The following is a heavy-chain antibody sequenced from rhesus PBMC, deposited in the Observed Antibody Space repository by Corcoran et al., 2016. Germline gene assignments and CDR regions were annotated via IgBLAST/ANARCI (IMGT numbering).Heavy chain of an antibody. CDR2: ISGSSGST. J-gene: IGHJ4*01. Sequence: QVQLQESGPGLVKPSETLSLTCAVSGYSISSGYYWGWIRQPPGKGLEYIGYISGSSGSTYYNPSLKSRVPIANDTSKNQFSLKLSAVTAADTAVYYCARVLIAAAGRTIFDYGGQGVLVTVSS. CDR1: GYSISSGYY. V-gene: IGHV4-99*02. CDR3: ARVLIAAAGRTIFDY. D-gene: IGHD6S26*01.